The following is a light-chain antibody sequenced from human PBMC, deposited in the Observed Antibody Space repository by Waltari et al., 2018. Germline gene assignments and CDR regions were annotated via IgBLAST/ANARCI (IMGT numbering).Light chain of an antibody. J-gene: IGKJ2*01. V-gene: IGKV4-1*01. CDR1: QSVLYSSNNKNY. Sequence: DIVMTQSPDSLAVSLGERATINCKSSQSVLYSSNNKNYLAWYQQKPGQLPKVLIYWASTRESGVPDRFSGSGSGTDFTLTISSLQAEDVAVYYCQQYYSTPRTFGQGTKLEIK. CDR2: WAS. CDR3: QQYYSTPRT.